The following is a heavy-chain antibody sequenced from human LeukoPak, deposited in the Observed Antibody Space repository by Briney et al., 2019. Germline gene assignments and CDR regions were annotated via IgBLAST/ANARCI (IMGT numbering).Heavy chain of an antibody. CDR1: GFTFSSYP. V-gene: IGHV3-23*01. CDR3: AKGRPGAYYFDY. CDR2: IDSGSST. J-gene: IGHJ4*02. Sequence: GGSLRLSCAASGFTFSSYPMTWVRQAPGKGLEWVSSIDSGSSTYYADSVKGRYTISRDNSKNTLSLQVNSLRAEDTAVYYCAKGRPGAYYFDYWGQGTLVTVSS. D-gene: IGHD3-10*01.